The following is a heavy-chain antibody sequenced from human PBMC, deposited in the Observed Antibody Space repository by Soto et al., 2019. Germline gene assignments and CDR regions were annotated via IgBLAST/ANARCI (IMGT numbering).Heavy chain of an antibody. CDR2: IYSGGST. CDR1: GFTVSSNY. CDR3: AREYHNGATDI. V-gene: IGHV3-66*01. J-gene: IGHJ3*02. D-gene: IGHD2-2*01. Sequence: GGSLRLSCAASGFTVSSNYMSWVRQAPGKGLEWVSVIYSGGSTYYADSVQGRFTISRDNSKNTLYLQMNSLRAEDTAVYYCAREYHNGATDIWGQGTMVTVSS.